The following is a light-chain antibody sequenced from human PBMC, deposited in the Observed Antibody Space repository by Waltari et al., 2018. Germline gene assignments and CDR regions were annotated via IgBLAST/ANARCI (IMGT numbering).Light chain of an antibody. CDR1: QSVGSS. CDR2: NAS. V-gene: IGKV3-11*01. CDR3: QQRSNWNT. Sequence: ETVLTQSPVTLSLSPGEGATLSCQASQSVGSSLAWYQQKPGQAPRLLIYNASNRAAGIPARFSGSGSGTDFTLTISSLEPEDFAVYYCQQRSNWNTFGQGTKLEIK. J-gene: IGKJ2*01.